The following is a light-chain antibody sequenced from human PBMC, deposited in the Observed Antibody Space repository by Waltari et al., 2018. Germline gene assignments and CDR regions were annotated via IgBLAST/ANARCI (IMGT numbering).Light chain of an antibody. Sequence: EIVITQSPATLSVSPGERSTLSCRASPSVSSNLAWYQLKPGQAPRLIIYGASTRATGIPARFSGSGSGTEFTLTISSMQSEDFAVYYWQQYNNWPPTFGGGTKVEIK. CDR3: QQYNNWPPT. J-gene: IGKJ4*01. CDR1: PSVSSN. V-gene: IGKV3-15*01. CDR2: GAS.